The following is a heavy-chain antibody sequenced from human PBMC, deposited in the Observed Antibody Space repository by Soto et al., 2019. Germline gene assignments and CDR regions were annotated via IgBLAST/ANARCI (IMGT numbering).Heavy chain of an antibody. CDR2: ISYDGSNK. Sequence: QVQLVESGGGVVQPGRSLRLSCAASGFSFNNYAVHWVRQAPGKGLEWVAVISYDGSNKYYADSVKGRFAISRDNSKNTLYLQMNSLRAEDTAVYYCATDQGNWNFGFDYWGQGTLVTVSS. J-gene: IGHJ4*02. D-gene: IGHD1-7*01. V-gene: IGHV3-30*09. CDR3: ATDQGNWNFGFDY. CDR1: GFSFNNYA.